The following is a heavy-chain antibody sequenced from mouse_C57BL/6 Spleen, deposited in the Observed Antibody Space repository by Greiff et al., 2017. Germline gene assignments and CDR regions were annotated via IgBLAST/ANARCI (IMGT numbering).Heavy chain of an antibody. CDR1: GYTFTSYW. CDR2: IDPSDSYT. V-gene: IGHV1-69*01. CDR3: ARGEYGGYDRFDY. D-gene: IGHD2-2*01. J-gene: IGHJ2*01. Sequence: QVQLQQPGAELVMPGASVKLSCKASGYTFTSYWMHWVKQRPGQGLEWIGEIDPSDSYTNYNQKFKGKSTLTVDKSASTAYMQLSSLTSEASAVYYCARGEYGGYDRFDYWGQGTTLTVSS.